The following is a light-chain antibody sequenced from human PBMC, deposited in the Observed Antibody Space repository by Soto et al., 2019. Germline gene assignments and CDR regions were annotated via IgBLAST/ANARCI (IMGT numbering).Light chain of an antibody. V-gene: IGLV2-8*01. CDR1: SSDVGGYNY. CDR2: EVS. J-gene: IGLJ1*01. Sequence: QSVLTQPPSASGSPGQSVTISCTGTSSDVGGYNYVSWYQQHPGKAPKLVIYEVSKRPSGVPDRFSGSKSGNTASLTVSGLQAEDEADYYCCSYAGSNTDVFGTGTKVTVL. CDR3: CSYAGSNTDV.